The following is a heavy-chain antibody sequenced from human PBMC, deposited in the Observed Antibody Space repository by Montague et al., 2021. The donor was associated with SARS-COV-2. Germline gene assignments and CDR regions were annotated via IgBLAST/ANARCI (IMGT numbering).Heavy chain of an antibody. Sequence: TLSLTYTVSGGSISSGSYYWSWIRQPAGKGLEWIGRISISGSTNYNPSLKSRVTISVDTSKNQFSLKLSSVTAAVTAVYYCARDIAVAGLFDYWGQGTLVTVSS. D-gene: IGHD6-19*01. CDR1: GGSISSGSYY. CDR2: ISISGST. J-gene: IGHJ4*02. CDR3: ARDIAVAGLFDY. V-gene: IGHV4-61*02.